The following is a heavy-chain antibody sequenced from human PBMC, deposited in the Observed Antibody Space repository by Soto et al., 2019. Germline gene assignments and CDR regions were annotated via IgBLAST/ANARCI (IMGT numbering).Heavy chain of an antibody. V-gene: IGHV3-48*03. Sequence: GGSLRLSCAASGFTFSSYEMDWVRQAPGKGLEWVAYISSSGTILYGDSVKGRFTISRDNTDNSLYLQMNSLTAEDTAVYYCTKEKSVMYSGYDAFDVWGRGTMVTVSS. J-gene: IGHJ3*01. CDR1: GFTFSSYE. CDR3: TKEKSVMYSGYDAFDV. D-gene: IGHD5-12*01. CDR2: ISSSGTI.